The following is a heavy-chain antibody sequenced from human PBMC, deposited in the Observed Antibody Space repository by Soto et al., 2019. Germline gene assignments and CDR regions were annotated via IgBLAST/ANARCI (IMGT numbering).Heavy chain of an antibody. CDR3: ARDQAQMTILGVVISPRAV. V-gene: IGHV4-61*01. CDR1: GVAGSGGTCY. J-gene: IGHJ6*02. Sequence: SETLSLTLAVSGVAGSGGTCYPGWGRQPAREGLEGIGYISYSGSPNYNPSLKSRVTISVXTSKSQFSLKLISVTAADKAVYYCARDQAQMTILGVVISPRAVWGQGATVTVS. D-gene: IGHD3-3*01. CDR2: ISYSGSP.